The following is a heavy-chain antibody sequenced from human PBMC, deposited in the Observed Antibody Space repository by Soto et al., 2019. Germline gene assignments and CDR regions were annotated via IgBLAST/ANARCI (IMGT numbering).Heavy chain of an antibody. V-gene: IGHV4-4*07. CDR1: SGSISNYY. J-gene: IGHJ4*02. CDR2: IFPNGIT. Sequence: QVQLQESGPGLVKPSETLSLTCTVSSGSISNYYWSWIRQPAGQGLEWIGRIFPNGITDYNPSLKSRVTMSFDTSKNQFSLKLNSVTAADTAVYYCARGSMGPDFWGQGTLVTVSS. D-gene: IGHD1-26*01. CDR3: ARGSMGPDF.